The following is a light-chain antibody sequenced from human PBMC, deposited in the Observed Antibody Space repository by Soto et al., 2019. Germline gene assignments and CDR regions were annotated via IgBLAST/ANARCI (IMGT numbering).Light chain of an antibody. CDR1: ITDIGAYNY. V-gene: IGLV2-14*01. CDR3: SSYTSSITPYV. J-gene: IGLJ1*01. Sequence: QSALTQPASVSGSPGQSITISCTGAITDIGAYNYVSWYQQHPGKAPKLLIYGVSSRPSGVSNRFSGSKSGNAAYLTISGLQADDEAGYYCSSYTSSITPYVFGTGTKVTVL. CDR2: GVS.